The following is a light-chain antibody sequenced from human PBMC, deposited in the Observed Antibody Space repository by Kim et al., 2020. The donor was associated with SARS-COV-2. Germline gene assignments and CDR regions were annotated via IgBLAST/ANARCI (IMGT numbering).Light chain of an antibody. Sequence: LSVSPGERATLSCRASQSVGSNLAWYQQKPGQAPRLLIYGASTRATGIPARFSGSGSGTEFTLTISSLQSEDFAVYYCQQYNNWRTFGQGTKLEI. CDR3: QQYNNWRT. V-gene: IGKV3-15*01. CDR1: QSVGSN. J-gene: IGKJ2*01. CDR2: GAS.